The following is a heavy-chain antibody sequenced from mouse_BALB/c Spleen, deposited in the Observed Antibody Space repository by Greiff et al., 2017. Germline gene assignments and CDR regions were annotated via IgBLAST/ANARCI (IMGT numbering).Heavy chain of an antibody. D-gene: IGHD1-1*01. CDR3: TSYYGSSYDWYFDV. CDR1: GYTFTSYY. J-gene: IGHJ1*01. Sequence: VHLVESGAELVKPGASVKLSCKASGYTFTSYYMYWVKQRPGQGLEWIGEINPSNGGTNFNEKFKSKATLTVDKSSSTAYMQLSSLTSEDSAVYYCTSYYGSSYDWYFDVWGAGTTVTVSS. V-gene: IGHV1S81*02. CDR2: INPSNGGT.